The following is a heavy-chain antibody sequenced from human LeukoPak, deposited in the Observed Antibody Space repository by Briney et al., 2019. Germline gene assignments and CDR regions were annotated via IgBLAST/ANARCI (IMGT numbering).Heavy chain of an antibody. D-gene: IGHD2-15*01. J-gene: IGHJ6*02. CDR2: INPGNGDT. Sequence: ASVKVSCKGSGYTFTNYAVHWVRQAPGQRLEWLGWINPGNGDTKYSQNFQGRVTVTSDTSAATAYVELNSLTPEDTAVYYCARERWHCRVNCYSVYYYALDVWGQGTTVTVSS. CDR3: ARERWHCRVNCYSVYYYALDV. V-gene: IGHV1-3*01. CDR1: GYTFTNYA.